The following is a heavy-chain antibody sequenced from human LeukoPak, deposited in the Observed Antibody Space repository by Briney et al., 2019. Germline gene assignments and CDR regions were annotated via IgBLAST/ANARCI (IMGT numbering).Heavy chain of an antibody. Sequence: PRGSLRLSCAASGFTFNNYWMHWVRQAPGKGLVWVSPINPDGTVTTYADSVKGRFTISRDNAKNTLYLQMNSLRAEDTAVYYCVRDSPSGFFDLWGRGTLVTVPS. CDR3: VRDSPSGFFDL. J-gene: IGHJ2*01. D-gene: IGHD6-19*01. CDR1: GFTFNNYW. CDR2: INPDGTVT. V-gene: IGHV3-74*01.